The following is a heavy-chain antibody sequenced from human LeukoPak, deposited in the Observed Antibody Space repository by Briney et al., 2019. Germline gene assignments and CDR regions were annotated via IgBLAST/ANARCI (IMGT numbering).Heavy chain of an antibody. CDR3: ATHTQYFGAPGTDY. D-gene: IGHD3-10*01. CDR2: IDKDGSEK. Sequence: GGSLRLSCTVSGFTFSKYWMRWVRQAPGKGLERVASIDKDGSEKRYVESVKGRFTISRDNARNSVYLQMTSLGAEDTAVYYCATHTQYFGAPGTDYWGQGTLVTVSS. J-gene: IGHJ4*02. V-gene: IGHV3-7*01. CDR1: GFTFSKYW.